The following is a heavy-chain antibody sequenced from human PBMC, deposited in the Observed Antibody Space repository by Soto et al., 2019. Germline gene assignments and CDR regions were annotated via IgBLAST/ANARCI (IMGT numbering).Heavy chain of an antibody. J-gene: IGHJ6*02. CDR3: TTDGIVGAPYYYYYGMDV. Sequence: GGSLRLSCAASGFTFSNAWMNWVRQAPGKGLEWVGRIKSKTDGGTTDYAAPVKGRFTISRDDSKNTLYLQMNSLKTEDTAVYYCTTDGIVGAPYYYYYGMDVWGQGTTVTVSS. V-gene: IGHV3-15*07. CDR2: IKSKTDGGTT. CDR1: GFTFSNAW. D-gene: IGHD1-26*01.